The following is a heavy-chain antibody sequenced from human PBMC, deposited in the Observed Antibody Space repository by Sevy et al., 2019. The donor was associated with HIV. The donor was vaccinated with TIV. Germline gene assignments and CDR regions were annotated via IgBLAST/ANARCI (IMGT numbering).Heavy chain of an antibody. Sequence: SETLSLTCTVSGGSISSGGYYWSWIRQHPGKGLEWIGYIYYSGSTYYNPSLKSRVTIPVDTSKNQFSLKLSSVTAADTAVYYCARARPEGYYDSSGYYSPGYVDYWGQGTLVTVSS. V-gene: IGHV4-31*03. D-gene: IGHD3-22*01. CDR2: IYYSGST. CDR3: ARARPEGYYDSSGYYSPGYVDY. J-gene: IGHJ4*02. CDR1: GGSISSGGYY.